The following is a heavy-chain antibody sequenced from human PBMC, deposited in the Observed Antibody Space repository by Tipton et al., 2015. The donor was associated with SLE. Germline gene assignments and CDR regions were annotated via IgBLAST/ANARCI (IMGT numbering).Heavy chain of an antibody. CDR3: ARNYGDYAPFDY. D-gene: IGHD4-17*01. CDR1: GFNFNDYS. V-gene: IGHV3-21*01. CDR2: ISSSSSYI. J-gene: IGHJ4*02. Sequence: SLRLSCAASGFNFNDYSMNWVRQAPGKGLEWVSSISSSSSYISYADSVKGRFTISRDNAKNPLSLQAHSLRAEDTAVYYCARNYGDYAPFDYWGQGTLVTVSS.